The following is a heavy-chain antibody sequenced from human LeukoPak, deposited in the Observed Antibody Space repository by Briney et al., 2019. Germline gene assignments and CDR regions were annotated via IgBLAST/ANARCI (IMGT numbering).Heavy chain of an antibody. CDR3: ARRDYYYYGMDV. D-gene: IGHD2-21*01. J-gene: IGHJ6*02. CDR1: GGSISSYY. Sequence: SETLSLTCTVSGGSISSYYWSWIRQPPGKGLEWIGYIYYSGSTNYNPSLKSRVTISVDTSKNQFSLKLSSVIAADTAVYYCARRDYYYYGMDVWGQGTTVTVSS. CDR2: IYYSGST. V-gene: IGHV4-59*08.